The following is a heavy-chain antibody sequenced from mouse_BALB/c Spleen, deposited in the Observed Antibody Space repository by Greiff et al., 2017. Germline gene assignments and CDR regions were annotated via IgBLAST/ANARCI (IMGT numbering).Heavy chain of an antibody. CDR2: INPSTGYT. D-gene: IGHD1-1*01. Sequence: QVQLQQSGAELAKPGASVKMSCKASGYTFTSYWMHWVKQRPGQGLEWIGYINPSTGYTEYNQKFKDKATLTADKSSSTAYMQLSSLTSEDSAVYYCARSPYYGSSYFDYWGQGTTLTVSS. J-gene: IGHJ2*01. CDR1: GYTFTSYW. V-gene: IGHV1-7*01. CDR3: ARSPYYGSSYFDY.